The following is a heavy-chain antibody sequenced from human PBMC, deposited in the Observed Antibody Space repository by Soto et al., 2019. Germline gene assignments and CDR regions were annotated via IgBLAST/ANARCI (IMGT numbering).Heavy chain of an antibody. J-gene: IGHJ4*02. CDR2: INPKSGGT. CDR3: ARGYYGSGSPKF. Sequence: ASVKVSCKASGYIFTDNYLHWVRQAPGQGLEWMGWINPKSGGTDSAQKFQGRVTMTRDTAISTAYMELSRLRYDDTAVYYCARGYYGSGSPKFWGQGTLVTVSS. V-gene: IGHV1-2*02. D-gene: IGHD3-10*01. CDR1: GYIFTDNY.